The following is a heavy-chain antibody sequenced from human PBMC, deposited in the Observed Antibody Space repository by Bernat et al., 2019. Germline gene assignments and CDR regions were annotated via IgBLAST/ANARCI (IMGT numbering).Heavy chain of an antibody. D-gene: IGHD3-10*01. CDR1: DKFFSGFY. J-gene: IGHJ4*02. Sequence: QVPLSQWGTGLLQPSETPSLTRAVFDKFFSGFYWTWIRQSPGGRLEWIGEINQSGTTHFNPSLKSRLTMSVDQSKNHFSLKLTSVTAADTGFYYCARGRVWFKESVDYWGQGTLVTVSS. CDR3: ARGRVWFKESVDY. V-gene: IGHV4-34*01. CDR2: INQSGTT.